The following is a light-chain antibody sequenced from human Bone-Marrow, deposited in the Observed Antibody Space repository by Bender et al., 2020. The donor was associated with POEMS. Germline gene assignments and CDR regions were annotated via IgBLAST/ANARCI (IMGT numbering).Light chain of an antibody. CDR2: EGS. CDR1: SSDVGSYSL. V-gene: IGLV2-14*02. Sequence: QSALTQPASVSGSPGQSVTISCTGTSSDVGSYSLVSWYQQHPGKAPKLIIYEGSKRPSGVSNRFSGSKSGNTASLTVSGLQADDEADYYCSSYAGSNTLVFGGGTKLTVL. J-gene: IGLJ3*02. CDR3: SSYAGSNTLV.